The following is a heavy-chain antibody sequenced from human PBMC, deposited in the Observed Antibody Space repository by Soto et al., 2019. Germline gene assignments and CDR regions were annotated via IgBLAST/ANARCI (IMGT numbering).Heavy chain of an antibody. CDR1: GYTFTSYG. CDR2: ISAYNGNT. Sequence: QVHLVQSGAEVKKPGASVKVSCKASGYTFTSYGISWVRQAPGQGLEWMGWISAYNGNTNYAQKLQGRVTMTTDTTTSTAYMELRSLRSDDTAVYYCSRGGVTWIQQYYYNMDVWGKGTTVTVSS. J-gene: IGHJ6*03. CDR3: SRGGVTWIQQYYYNMDV. V-gene: IGHV1-18*01. D-gene: IGHD5-18*01.